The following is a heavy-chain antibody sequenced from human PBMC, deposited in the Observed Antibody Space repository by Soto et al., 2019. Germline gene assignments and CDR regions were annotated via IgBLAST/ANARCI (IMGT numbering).Heavy chain of an antibody. CDR3: ARGGGFSPYYYNLDV. CDR1: GYTLNTYY. CDR2: INPRGGST. J-gene: IGHJ6*02. Sequence: GASVKVSCKASGYTLNTYYMHWLRQSPVRVPDWMGIINPRGGSTTYAQNFQDRVTMTRDTSSSTVYMELSSLRSEDTAVYYCARGGGFSPYYYNLDVWGQGTTVT. V-gene: IGHV1-46*02. D-gene: IGHD2-15*01.